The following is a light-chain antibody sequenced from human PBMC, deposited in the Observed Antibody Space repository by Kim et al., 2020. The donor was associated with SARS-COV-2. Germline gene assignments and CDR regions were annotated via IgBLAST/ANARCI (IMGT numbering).Light chain of an antibody. V-gene: IGKV3-11*01. CDR1: QSVDIS. CDR2: DAS. J-gene: IGKJ2*04. CDR3: QQRSIWPPGS. Sequence: LSPGERATLSCSSRQSVDISLAWYQQKPRQAPRLLIYDASNSATGIPARFSGSGSGTDFTLTISSLEPEDFAVYYCQQRSIWPPGSFGQGTKLDIK.